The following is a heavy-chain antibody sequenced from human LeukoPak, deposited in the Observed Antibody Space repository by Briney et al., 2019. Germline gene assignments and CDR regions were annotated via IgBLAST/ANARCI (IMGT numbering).Heavy chain of an antibody. CDR3: VSAKFLVRGVSWFDP. J-gene: IGHJ5*02. D-gene: IGHD3-10*01. Sequence: SETLSLTCTVSGYSISSGYYWGWIRQPPGKGLEWIGSIYHSGRTYCNPSLKSRVTISVDTSKNQFSLKLTSVTAADTAVYYCVSAKFLVRGVSWFDPWGQGTLVTVSS. V-gene: IGHV4-38-2*02. CDR1: GYSISSGYY. CDR2: IYHSGRT.